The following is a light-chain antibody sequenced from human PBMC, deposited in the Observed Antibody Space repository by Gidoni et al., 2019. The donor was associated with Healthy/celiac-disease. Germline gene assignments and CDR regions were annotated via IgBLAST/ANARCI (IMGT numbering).Light chain of an antibody. V-gene: IGKV1-39*01. CDR3: QQSYSTPRCS. Sequence: DIQMTQSPSSLSASVGDRVTITCRASQSISSHLNWYQQKPGKAPKLLIYAASSLQSGVPSRFSGSGSGTDFTLTISSLQPEDFATYYCQQSYSTPRCSFXXXTKLEIK. CDR2: AAS. J-gene: IGKJ2*04. CDR1: QSISSH.